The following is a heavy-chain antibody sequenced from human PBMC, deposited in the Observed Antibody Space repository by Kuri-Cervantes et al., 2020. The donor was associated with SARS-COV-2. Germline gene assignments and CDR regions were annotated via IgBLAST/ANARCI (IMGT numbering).Heavy chain of an antibody. V-gene: IGHV1-18*04. CDR1: GYTFTSYG. Sequence: ASVKVSCKASGYTFTSYGISWVRQAPGQGLEWMGWISAYNGNTNYAQKLQGGVTMTTDTSTSTSYMSLRSLRYDDTDVYYCVRALFGQLTPSWTIDYWGQGTLVTVSS. CDR2: ISAYNGNT. D-gene: IGHD2-2*01. CDR3: VRALFGQLTPSWTIDY. J-gene: IGHJ4*02.